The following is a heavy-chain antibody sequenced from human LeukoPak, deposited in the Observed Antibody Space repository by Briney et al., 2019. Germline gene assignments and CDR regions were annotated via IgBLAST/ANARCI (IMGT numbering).Heavy chain of an antibody. J-gene: IGHJ6*03. CDR2: INTDERTT. V-gene: IGHV3-74*01. CDR3: AKGVYMDV. CDR1: GFPFSNYW. Sequence: GGSLRLSCTASGFPFSNYWMHWVRQAPGKGLLWVSRINTDERTTDYADSVKGRFTISRDNARNTLYLQMNSLRAEDTAVFYCAKGVYMDVWGKGTTVTVSS.